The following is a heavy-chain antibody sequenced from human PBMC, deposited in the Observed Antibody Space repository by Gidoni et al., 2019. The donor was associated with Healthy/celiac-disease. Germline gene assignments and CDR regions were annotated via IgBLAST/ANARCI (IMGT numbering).Heavy chain of an antibody. D-gene: IGHD1-26*01. Sequence: EVQLEESGGVVVQPGGSLRLSCAASGFTFDAYTMHWVRQAPGKGLEWVSLISWDGGSTYYADSVKGRFTISRDNSKNSLYLQMNSLRTEDTALYYCAKGEGWELLDYFDYWGQGTLVTVSS. CDR2: ISWDGGST. CDR1: GFTFDAYT. CDR3: AKGEGWELLDYFDY. J-gene: IGHJ4*02. V-gene: IGHV3-43*01.